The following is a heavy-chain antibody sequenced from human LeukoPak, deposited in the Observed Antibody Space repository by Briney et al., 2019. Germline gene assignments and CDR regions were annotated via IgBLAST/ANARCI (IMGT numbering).Heavy chain of an antibody. CDR3: ARTGYSSGWSAPEYFDY. J-gene: IGHJ4*02. Sequence: GGSLRLSCAASGFTFSSYSMNWVRQAPGKGLEWVSYISSSSSTIYYADSVKGRFTISRDNAKNSLYLQMNSLRDEDTAVYYCARTGYSSGWSAPEYFDYWGQETLVTVSS. CDR1: GFTFSSYS. D-gene: IGHD6-19*01. V-gene: IGHV3-48*02. CDR2: ISSSSSTI.